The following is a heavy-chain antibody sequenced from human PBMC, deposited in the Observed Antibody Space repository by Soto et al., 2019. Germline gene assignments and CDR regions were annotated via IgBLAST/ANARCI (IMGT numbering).Heavy chain of an antibody. CDR1: GGSISSYY. V-gene: IGHV4-59*08. Sequence: SETLSLTSPVSGGSISSYYLMWIRQPPGKGLEWIAYISNTGSANYNPSLKSRLAISEDTSKNQFSLILSSVTAADTAVYYCARLPKGYSYYYYMDVWGKGTTVTVSS. CDR2: ISNTGSA. J-gene: IGHJ6*03. CDR3: ARLPKGYSYYYYMDV.